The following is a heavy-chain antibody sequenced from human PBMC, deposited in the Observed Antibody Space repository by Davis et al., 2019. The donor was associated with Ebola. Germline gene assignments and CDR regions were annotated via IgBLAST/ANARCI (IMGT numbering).Heavy chain of an antibody. J-gene: IGHJ6*02. CDR1: GFTFSNYA. Sequence: GESLKISCAASGFTFSNYAMSWVRQTPGKGLEWVSTISGNGGSKYYADSVKGRFTISRDNSKNTLYLQMNSLRAEDTAVYYCAKCTADPWGYYEYYYYGMDVWGQGTTVTVSS. D-gene: IGHD3-22*01. V-gene: IGHV3-23*01. CDR2: ISGNGGSK. CDR3: AKCTADPWGYYEYYYYGMDV.